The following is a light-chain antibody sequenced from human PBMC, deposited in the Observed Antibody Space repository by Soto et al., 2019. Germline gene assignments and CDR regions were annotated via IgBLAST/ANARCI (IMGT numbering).Light chain of an antibody. V-gene: IGKV1-5*03. CDR2: RSS. CDR3: QQYNSYSRT. Sequence: DIQMTQSPSTLSASVGDRVTITCRASQSISTWLAWYQQKPGEAPKLLIYRSSSLQTGVPSRFSGSGSGTEFTLTISSLQPDDFAIYYCQQYNSYSRTFGQGTKVEFK. CDR1: QSISTW. J-gene: IGKJ1*01.